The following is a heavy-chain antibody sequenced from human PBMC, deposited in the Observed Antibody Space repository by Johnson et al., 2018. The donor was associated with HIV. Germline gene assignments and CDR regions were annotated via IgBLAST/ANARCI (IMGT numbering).Heavy chain of an antibody. J-gene: IGHJ3*02. V-gene: IGHV3-11*04. CDR2: IRSSGKST. CDR3: ARQEGSGIVTRGDAFDI. D-gene: IGHD3-9*01. CDR1: GFIFRDYY. Sequence: VQLVESGGGLVKPGGSLRLSCAVSGFIFRDYYMSWIRQAPGKGLEWVSYIRSSGKSTNYADSVKGRFTISRDNAKNSLSLQMNSLRAEDTAIYYCARQEGSGIVTRGDAFDIWGQGTMVAVSS.